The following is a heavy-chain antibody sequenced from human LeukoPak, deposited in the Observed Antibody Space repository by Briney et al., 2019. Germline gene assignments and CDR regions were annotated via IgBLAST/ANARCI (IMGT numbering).Heavy chain of an antibody. J-gene: IGHJ5*02. CDR3: ARRGSIAVAGRRFDP. Sequence: SETLSLTCAVYGGSFSGYYWSWIRQPAGKGLEWIGRIYTGGSTNYNPSLKSRVTISVDTSKNQFSLKLSSVTAADTAVYYCARRGSIAVAGRRFDPWGQGTLVTVSS. CDR1: GGSFSGYY. D-gene: IGHD6-19*01. CDR2: IYTGGST. V-gene: IGHV4-59*10.